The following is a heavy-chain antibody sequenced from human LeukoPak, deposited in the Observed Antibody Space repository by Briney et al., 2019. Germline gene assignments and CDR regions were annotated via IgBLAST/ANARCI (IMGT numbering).Heavy chain of an antibody. D-gene: IGHD5-24*01. CDR3: ARAVRWLQFHY. CDR2: IYSGSST. Sequence: GGSLRLSCAASGFTVSSNYMSWVRQAPGKGLEWVSVIYSGSSTYYADSVKGRFTISRDNSKNTLYLQMNSLRAEDTAVYYCARAVRWLQFHYWGQGTLVTVSS. J-gene: IGHJ4*02. CDR1: GFTVSSNY. V-gene: IGHV3-53*01.